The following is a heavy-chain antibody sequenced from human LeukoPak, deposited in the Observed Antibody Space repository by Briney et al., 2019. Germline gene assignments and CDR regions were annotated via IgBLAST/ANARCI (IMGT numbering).Heavy chain of an antibody. CDR1: GFTFSSYP. V-gene: IGHV3-30-3*01. CDR3: VRDRVEITVAGTVDY. Sequence: GGSLRLSCAASGFTFSSYPMHWVRQAPGKGLEWVAVISYDGSNEYYADSVKGRFTISRDNSKNTLYLQMNSLRVEDTAVYYCVRDRVEITVAGTVDYWGQGTLITVSS. CDR2: ISYDGSNE. J-gene: IGHJ4*02. D-gene: IGHD6-19*01.